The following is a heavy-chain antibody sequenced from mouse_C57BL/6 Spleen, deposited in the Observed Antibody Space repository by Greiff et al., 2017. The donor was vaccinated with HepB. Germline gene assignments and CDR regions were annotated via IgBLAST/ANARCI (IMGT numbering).Heavy chain of an antibody. CDR2: IYPGDGDT. Sequence: QVQLQQSGPELVKPGASVKISCKASGYAFSSSWMNWVKQRPGKGLEWIGRIYPGDGDTNYNGKFKGKATLTADKSSSTAYMQLSSLTSEDSAVYFCARASTSSVSSYYFAYSSQGTTLTVSS. CDR1: GYAFSSSW. CDR3: ARASTSSVSSYYFAY. J-gene: IGHJ2*01. V-gene: IGHV1-82*01. D-gene: IGHD1-1*01.